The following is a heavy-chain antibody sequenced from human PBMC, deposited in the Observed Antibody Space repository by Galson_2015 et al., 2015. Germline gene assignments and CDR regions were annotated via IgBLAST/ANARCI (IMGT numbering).Heavy chain of an antibody. CDR3: ALFGGGAFDI. V-gene: IGHV2-5*02. J-gene: IGHJ3*02. Sequence: PALVKPTQTLTLPCTLSGFSLSTSGVGVGWIRQPPGKALEWLALIYWDDDKRYSPSLKSRLTITKDTSKNQVVLTMTNMDPVDTAAYYCALFGGGAFDIWGQGPMVTVSS. CDR2: IYWDDDK. CDR1: GFSLSTSGVG. D-gene: IGHD3-16*01.